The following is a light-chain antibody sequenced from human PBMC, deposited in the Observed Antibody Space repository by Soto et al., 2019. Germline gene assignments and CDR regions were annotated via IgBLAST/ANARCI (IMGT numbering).Light chain of an antibody. J-gene: IGKJ1*01. CDR2: GAS. Sequence: EIVMTQSPATLSVSPGERATLSCSASQSVSSYLAWYQQKPGQAPRLLIYGASSRATGIPDRFSGSGSGTDFTLTISRLEPEDFAVYYCQQYGSSPSWTFGQGTKVDI. CDR1: QSVSSY. V-gene: IGKV3-20*01. CDR3: QQYGSSPSWT.